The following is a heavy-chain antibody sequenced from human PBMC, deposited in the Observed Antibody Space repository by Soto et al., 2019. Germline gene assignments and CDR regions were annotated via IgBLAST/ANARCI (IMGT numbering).Heavy chain of an antibody. D-gene: IGHD2-2*01. V-gene: IGHV4-34*01. J-gene: IGHJ6*02. CDR3: ARGCISVGVPAAIRYYYYGLDV. CDR2: INHSGST. Sequence: SETLSLTCAVYGGSFSGYYWGWIRQPPGKGLEWIGEINHSGSTNYNPSLKSRVTISVDTSKNQFSLKLSSVTAADTAVYYCARGCISVGVPAAIRYYYYGLDVWGQGTTVT. CDR1: GGSFSGYY.